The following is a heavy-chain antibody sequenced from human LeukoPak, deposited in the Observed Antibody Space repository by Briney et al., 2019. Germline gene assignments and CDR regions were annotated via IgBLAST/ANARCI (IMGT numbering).Heavy chain of an antibody. CDR2: INPNGGST. CDR3: AAVEMATTDAFDI. V-gene: IGHV1-46*01. D-gene: IGHD5-24*01. Sequence: ASVKVSCKASGYTFTSYYMHWVRQAPGQGLEWMGIINPNGGSTSYTQKFQGRGPMTRDTSTSTVYMELRSLRSEDTAVYYCAAVEMATTDAFDIWGQGTLVTVSS. J-gene: IGHJ3*02. CDR1: GYTFTSYY.